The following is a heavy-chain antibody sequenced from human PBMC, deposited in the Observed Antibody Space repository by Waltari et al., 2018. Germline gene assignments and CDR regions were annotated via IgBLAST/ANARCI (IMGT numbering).Heavy chain of an antibody. J-gene: IGHJ4*02. CDR1: GFIFEESA. Sequence: VQLVESGGGLVQPGKTLRLSCVASGFIFEESAMHWVRQVPGKGREWLSGISSNSNNIVYADSVKGRFTISRDNAENSLYLLSNNLRSDDTALYYCVRDAFGNTIGGVFDYWGQGTLLTVSS. D-gene: IGHD3-3*01. CDR3: VRDAFGNTIGGVFDY. CDR2: ISSNSNNI. V-gene: IGHV3-9*01.